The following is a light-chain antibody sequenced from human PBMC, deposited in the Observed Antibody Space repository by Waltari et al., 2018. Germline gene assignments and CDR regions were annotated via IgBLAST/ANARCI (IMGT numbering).Light chain of an antibody. CDR1: SSNIGANYN. CDR3: QSYDTSLSAWV. Sequence: QSVLTQPPSVSGAPGQRVTISCSGSSSNIGANYNVYWYQQLPGTAPNLFIYASPIGPSGVPDRFSGSKSGTSASLAISGLQTEDEADYYCQSYDTSLSAWVFGGGTKLTVL. V-gene: IGLV1-40*01. J-gene: IGLJ3*02. CDR2: ASP.